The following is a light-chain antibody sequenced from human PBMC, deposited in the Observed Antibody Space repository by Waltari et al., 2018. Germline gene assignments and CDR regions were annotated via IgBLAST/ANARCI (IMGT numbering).Light chain of an antibody. CDR1: NNNVGSYA. J-gene: IGLJ3*02. CDR2: GD. V-gene: IGLV1-36*01. Sequence: QSALTQEASVSGTVGQKVTLSCIGNNNNVGSYAVSWYQQISHGAPKTVMFGDFLPSGIPDRFSGSKSGTTASLTISGRQPEDEADYYCSTWDYSLRAWVFGGGTILTVL. CDR3: STWDYSLRAWV.